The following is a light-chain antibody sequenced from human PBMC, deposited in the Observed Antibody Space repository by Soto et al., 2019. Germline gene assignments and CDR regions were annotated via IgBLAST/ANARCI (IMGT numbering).Light chain of an antibody. CDR2: LGS. CDR3: MQALQPLGT. CDR1: QSLLHSNGYNY. J-gene: IGKJ2*01. Sequence: DIVMTQSPLSLTVTAGEPASISCRSSQSLLHSNGYNYLDWYLQKPGQSPQLLIYLGSNRASGVHDRFSGSGSGTDFTLKISRVEAEDVGVYYWMQALQPLGTVGQGTKLEIK. V-gene: IGKV2-28*01.